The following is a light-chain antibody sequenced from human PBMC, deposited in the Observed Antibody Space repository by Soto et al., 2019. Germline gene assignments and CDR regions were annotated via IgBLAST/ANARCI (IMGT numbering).Light chain of an antibody. J-gene: IGLJ2*01. CDR2: DVS. V-gene: IGLV2-14*01. Sequence: QSVLTQPASVSGSPGQSITMSCTGTSSDVGGYNYVSWYQQHPGKAPKLMIYDVSNRPSGVSNRFSGSKSGNTASLTISGLQAEDEADYYCSSYTSSSTLFGGG. CDR1: SSDVGGYNY. CDR3: SSYTSSSTL.